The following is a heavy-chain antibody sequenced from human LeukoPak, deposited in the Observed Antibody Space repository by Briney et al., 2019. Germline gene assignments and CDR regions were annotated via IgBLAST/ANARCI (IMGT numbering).Heavy chain of an antibody. D-gene: IGHD3-10*01. V-gene: IGHV3-23*01. J-gene: IGHJ4*02. CDR2: ISGSGGST. Sequence: PGGSLRLSCAASGFTFSSYSMNWVRQAPGKGLEWVSAISGSGGSTYYADSVKGRFTISRDNSKNTLYLQMNSLRAEDTAVYYCAKDYYYGSGTYWGQGTLVTVSS. CDR3: AKDYYYGSGTY. CDR1: GFTFSSYS.